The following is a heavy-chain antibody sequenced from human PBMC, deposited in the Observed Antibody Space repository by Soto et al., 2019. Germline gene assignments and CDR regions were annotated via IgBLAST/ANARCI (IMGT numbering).Heavy chain of an antibody. V-gene: IGHV4-59*01. D-gene: IGHD2-2*01. CDR2: IYYSGTT. CDR1: GGSISSYY. CDR3: ARGHQLLLS. Sequence: PSETLSLTCTVSGGSISSYYWSWIRQPPGKGLEWIGYIYYSGTTDYNPSLKSRVTISLDTSKNQFSLKLTSVTAADTAVYYCARGHQLLLSWGQGALVTVSS. J-gene: IGHJ4*02.